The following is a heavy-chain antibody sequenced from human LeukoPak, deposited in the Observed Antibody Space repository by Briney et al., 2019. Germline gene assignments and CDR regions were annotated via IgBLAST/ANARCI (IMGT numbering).Heavy chain of an antibody. Sequence: ASVKVSCKASGYTLTGYYMHWVRQAPGQGPEWMGVISPSGGSTTYAQKFQGRVTLTRDMSTSTDYLELSSLRSEDTAVYYCARVSPNTVTTLQYFDYWGQGTLVTVSS. D-gene: IGHD4-17*01. CDR1: GYTLTGYY. V-gene: IGHV1-46*01. CDR3: ARVSPNTVTTLQYFDY. CDR2: ISPSGGST. J-gene: IGHJ4*02.